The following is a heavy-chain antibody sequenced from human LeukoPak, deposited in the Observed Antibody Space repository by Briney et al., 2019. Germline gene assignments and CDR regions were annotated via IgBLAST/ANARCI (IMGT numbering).Heavy chain of an antibody. CDR3: ATPLWVAAAGTVD. Sequence: ASVKVSCKVSGYTFTDYYMHWVHQAPGKGREWMGLVDPEDGETIYAEKFQGRVTITADTSTDTAYMELSSLRSEDTAVYYCATPLWVAAAGTVDWGQGTLVTVSS. CDR2: VDPEDGET. CDR1: GYTFTDYY. J-gene: IGHJ4*02. V-gene: IGHV1-69-2*01. D-gene: IGHD6-13*01.